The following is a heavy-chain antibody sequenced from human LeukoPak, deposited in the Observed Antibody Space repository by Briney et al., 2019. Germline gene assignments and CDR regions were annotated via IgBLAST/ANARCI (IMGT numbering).Heavy chain of an antibody. Sequence: ASVKVSCKASGYTFTSYYMHWVRQAPGQGLEWMGIINPSGGSTSYAQKFQGRVTMTRDTSTSTVYMELSSLRSEDTAVYYCASMTPDCTNGVCYLLGYFDYWGQGTLVTVSS. D-gene: IGHD2-8*01. CDR1: GYTFTSYY. CDR3: ASMTPDCTNGVCYLLGYFDY. CDR2: INPSGGST. V-gene: IGHV1-46*01. J-gene: IGHJ4*02.